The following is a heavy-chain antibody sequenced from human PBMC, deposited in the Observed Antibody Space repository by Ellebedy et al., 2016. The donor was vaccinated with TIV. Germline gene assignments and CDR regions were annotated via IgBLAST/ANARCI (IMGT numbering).Heavy chain of an antibody. CDR2: INPTTGGT. J-gene: IGHJ4*02. D-gene: IGHD1/OR15-1a*01. Sequence: AASVKVSCKASGYTFTTYYVFWVRHAPGQGLEWMGWINPTTGGTNSAQKFPGRVTMTRDTSTSTAYMELTRLTSEDTAIYFCARGHWTGVGTPLGHWGQGTLVTVSS. CDR1: GYTFTTYY. V-gene: IGHV1-2*02. CDR3: ARGHWTGVGTPLGH.